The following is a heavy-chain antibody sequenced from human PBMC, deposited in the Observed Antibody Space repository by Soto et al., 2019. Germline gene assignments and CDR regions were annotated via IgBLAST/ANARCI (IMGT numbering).Heavy chain of an antibody. V-gene: IGHV3-30-3*01. D-gene: IGHD2-21*01. CDR1: GFTFSSYA. J-gene: IGHJ3*02. Sequence: QVQLVESGGGVVQPGRSLRLSCAASGFTFSSYAMDCFRQAPGKGLEWVAVISYDGSNKYYADSVKGRFTISRDNSKNTLYLQMNSLRAEDTAVYYCARTSIRGDAFDIWGQGTMVTDSS. CDR2: ISYDGSNK. CDR3: ARTSIRGDAFDI.